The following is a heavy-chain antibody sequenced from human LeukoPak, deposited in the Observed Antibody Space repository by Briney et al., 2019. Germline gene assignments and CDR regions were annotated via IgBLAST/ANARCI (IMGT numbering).Heavy chain of an antibody. J-gene: IGHJ4*02. CDR1: VGSFGSDG. Sequence: GASVKVSRKASVGSFGSDGVAWVRQAPGQGLEWMGRIIVFFGTAKYAQKFQGRVTITADTSTNTAYMELSHLRFEDTAVYFCARDRSPTTAGTLDSWGQGTLVTVSS. D-gene: IGHD5-12*01. CDR3: ARDRSPTTAGTLDS. CDR2: IIVFFGTA. V-gene: IGHV1-69*06.